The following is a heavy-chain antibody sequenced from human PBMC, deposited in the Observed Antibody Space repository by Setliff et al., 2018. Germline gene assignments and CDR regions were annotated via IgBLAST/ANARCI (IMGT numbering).Heavy chain of an antibody. Sequence: PSETLSLTCTVSGDSISDASIMAWIRQPPGKGLEFIGYVFYNGAAKYDPSLKSRVTMSVDTSKTQFSLKLNSMTTADTAVYYCARGGTYRYFDCWGQGALVTSPQ. CDR1: GDSISDAS. CDR3: ARGGTYRYFDC. J-gene: IGHJ4*02. V-gene: IGHV4-59*01. CDR2: VFYNGAA.